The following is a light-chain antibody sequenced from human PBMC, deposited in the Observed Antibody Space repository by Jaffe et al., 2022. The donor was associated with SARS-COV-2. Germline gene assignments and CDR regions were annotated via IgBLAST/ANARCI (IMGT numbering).Light chain of an antibody. V-gene: IGKV4-1*01. CDR2: WAS. CDR3: QQYYTPPLS. Sequence: DIVMTQSPDSLAVSLGERATINCKSSQSVLNSSNNKNYLSWYQQKPGQPPKLLIYWASTRESGVPDRFSGSGSETDFTLTISSLQAEDVAVYYCQQYYTPPLSFGGGTKVEIK. CDR1: QSVLNSSNNKNY. J-gene: IGKJ4*01.